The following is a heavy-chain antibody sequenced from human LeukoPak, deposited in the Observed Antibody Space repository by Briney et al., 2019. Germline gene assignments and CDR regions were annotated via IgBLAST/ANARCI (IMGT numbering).Heavy chain of an antibody. Sequence: SETLSPTCTVSGGSISDSNYYWGWIRQPPGRGLEWIGNIYYSGSAYYSPSLKSRVTVSVDTSKNQSSLKLNSVTAADTALYYCARQSTIAAARIDPWGQGTLVTVSS. J-gene: IGHJ5*02. D-gene: IGHD6-25*01. CDR2: IYYSGSA. CDR1: GGSISDSNYY. CDR3: ARQSTIAAARIDP. V-gene: IGHV4-39*01.